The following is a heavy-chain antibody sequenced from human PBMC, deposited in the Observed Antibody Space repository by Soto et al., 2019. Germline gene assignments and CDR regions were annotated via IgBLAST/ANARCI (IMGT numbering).Heavy chain of an antibody. CDR1: GFTFHDFA. J-gene: IGHJ3*02. CDR3: AKDKGYNWNDVAAFDI. Sequence: VQLVESGGGLVQPGKSLRISCAASGFTFHDFAMHWVRQAPGKGLEWVSGISWNSGSMGYADSVNGRVTISRDNAMNSLYLQINSLRAEDTALYYCAKDKGYNWNDVAAFDIWGQGTMVTVSS. D-gene: IGHD1-20*01. CDR2: ISWNSGSM. V-gene: IGHV3-9*01.